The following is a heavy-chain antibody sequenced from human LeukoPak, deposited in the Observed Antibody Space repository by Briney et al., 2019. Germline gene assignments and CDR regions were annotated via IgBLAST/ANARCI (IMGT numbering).Heavy chain of an antibody. J-gene: IGHJ3*02. CDR3: AKDDTHYDSSGSFYDAFDI. V-gene: IGHV3-7*01. CDR2: IRRDGSEK. Sequence: GGSLRLSCAASGFPFTNYWMTWVRRAPGKGLEWVANIRRDGSEKHYVDSVQGRFTISRDNAKNSLYLQMNSLRAEDTAVYYCAKDDTHYDSSGSFYDAFDIWGQGTMVTVSS. CDR1: GFPFTNYW. D-gene: IGHD3-22*01.